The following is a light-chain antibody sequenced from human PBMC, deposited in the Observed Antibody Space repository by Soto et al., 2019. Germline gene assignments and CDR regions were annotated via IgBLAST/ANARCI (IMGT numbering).Light chain of an antibody. CDR2: DAS. CDR3: QQRSNWPRT. V-gene: IGKV3-11*01. CDR1: QSIGNS. J-gene: IGKJ2*01. Sequence: EIVLTQSPATLSLSPGERATLSCRASQSIGNSLAWYQQKSGQAPRLLIYDASKRATGFPARFSGSGSGTDFTLTISSLEPEDFAVYYCQQRSNWPRTFGQGTKLEIK.